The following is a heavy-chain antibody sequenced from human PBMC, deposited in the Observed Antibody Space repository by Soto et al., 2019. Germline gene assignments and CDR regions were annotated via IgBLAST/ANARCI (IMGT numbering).Heavy chain of an antibody. V-gene: IGHV6-1*01. CDR2: TYYRSKWYN. J-gene: IGHJ6*02. D-gene: IGHD3-3*01. CDR3: ARERYYDFWSGYIDVPYGMDV. Sequence: PSQTLSLTCAISGDSVSSNSAAWNWIRQSPSRGLEWLGRTYYRSKWYNDYAVSVKSRITINPDTSKNQFSLQLNSVTPEDTAVYYCARERYYDFWSGYIDVPYGMDVWRQGTTVTASS. CDR1: GDSVSSNSAA.